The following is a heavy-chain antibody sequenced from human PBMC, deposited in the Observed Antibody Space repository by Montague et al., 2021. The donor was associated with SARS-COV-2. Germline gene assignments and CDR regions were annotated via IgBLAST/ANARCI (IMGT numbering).Heavy chain of an antibody. CDR3: ARGAYHDLYYYYHGMDV. D-gene: IGHD2-2*01. V-gene: IGHV6-1*01. Sequence: CAISGDSVSSKSAAWNWIRQSPSRGLEWLGRTYYRSQWYEDYAVSVKGRITIEPDTSKNQFSLHLESVSPDDTAVYYCARGAYHDLYYYYHGMDVWGRGTTVSVS. CDR1: GDSVSSKSAA. CDR2: TYYRSQWYE. J-gene: IGHJ6*02.